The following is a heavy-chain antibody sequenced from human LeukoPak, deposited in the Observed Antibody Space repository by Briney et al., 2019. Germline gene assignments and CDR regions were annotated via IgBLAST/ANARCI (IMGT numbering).Heavy chain of an antibody. V-gene: IGHV1-8*01. CDR3: ARVSKAHTPPQH. CDR1: GYTFTSYD. D-gene: IGHD2-2*02. J-gene: IGHJ1*01. Sequence: ASVKVSCKASGYTFTSYDINWVRQATGQGLEWMGWMNPNSGNTGYAQKFQGRVTMTRNTSISTAYMELSRLRSDDTAVYYCARVSKAHTPPQHWGQGTLVTVSS. CDR2: MNPNSGNT.